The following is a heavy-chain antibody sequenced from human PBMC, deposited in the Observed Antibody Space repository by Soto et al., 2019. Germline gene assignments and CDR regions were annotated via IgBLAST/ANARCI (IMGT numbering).Heavy chain of an antibody. CDR2: INAGDGNT. Sequence: ASVKVSCKASGYTFISYAMHWVRQAPGQRLEWMGWINAGDGNTKYSQKFQGRVTITRDTTASTVYMELSSLRSEDTAVYYCARWAEYRGYRGYDLSDGYWGQGTQVTAPQ. CDR3: ARWAEYRGYRGYDLSDGY. CDR1: GYTFISYA. V-gene: IGHV1-3*01. J-gene: IGHJ4*02. D-gene: IGHD5-12*01.